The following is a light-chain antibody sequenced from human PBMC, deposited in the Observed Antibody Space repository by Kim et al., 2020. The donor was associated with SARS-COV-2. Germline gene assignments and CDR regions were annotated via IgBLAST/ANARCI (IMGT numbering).Light chain of an antibody. J-gene: IGLJ1*01. CDR2: QDS. CDR3: QAWDSSSYV. V-gene: IGLV3-1*01. CDR1: ELGDKY. Sequence: SVSPGQTASFTCSGDELGDKYACWYQQKPGQSPVLVIYQDSKRPSGIPERFSGSNSGNTATLTFSGTQAMDEADYYCQAWDSSSYVFGTGTKVTVL.